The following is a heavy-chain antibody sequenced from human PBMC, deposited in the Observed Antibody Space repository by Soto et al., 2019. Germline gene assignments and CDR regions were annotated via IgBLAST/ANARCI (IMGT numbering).Heavy chain of an antibody. J-gene: IGHJ6*02. V-gene: IGHV1-18*01. CDR3: ARQGSWPYYYYGLDV. CDR2: ISTYNGDT. Sequence: QVQLVQSGPEVRKPGASVKVSCEASGYTFTTSGISWVRQVPGQGLEWMGWISTYNGDTNSAQTFRGRFVMTADTSPGTAYMEMMSLKSDAPAVYYCARQGSWPYYYYGLDVWGQGTTVTVSS. CDR1: GYTFTTSG. D-gene: IGHD1-26*01.